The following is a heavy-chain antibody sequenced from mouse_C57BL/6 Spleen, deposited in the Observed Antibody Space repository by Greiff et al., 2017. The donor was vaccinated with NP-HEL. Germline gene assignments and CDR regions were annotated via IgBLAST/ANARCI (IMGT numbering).Heavy chain of an antibody. Sequence: QVQLQQPGAELVKPGASVKLSCKASGYTFTSYWMHWVKQRPGRGLEWIGRIDPNSGGTKYNEKFKSKATLTVDNTSSTAYMQLSSLTSVDSSVYYVARGGYYGSKNLYIDDWGQGTTLTVSS. D-gene: IGHD1-1*01. J-gene: IGHJ2*01. CDR1: GYTFTSYW. CDR3: ARGGYYGSKNLYIDD. V-gene: IGHV1-72*01. CDR2: IDPNSGGT.